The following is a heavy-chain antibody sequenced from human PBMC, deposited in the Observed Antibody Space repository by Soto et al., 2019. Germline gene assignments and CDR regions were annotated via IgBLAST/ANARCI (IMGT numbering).Heavy chain of an antibody. V-gene: IGHV4-39*01. D-gene: IGHD3-3*01. Sequence: QVVLQESGPGLVRPSEALSLICGVSGGSIGSSAYYWGCVRQSPGRGLEWIGSIYYSGDTYEDPSRKSRFTMSLDKCKNQFSLKLTSMPAADTAVYYCVASSTYVFYDEAYFEYRGQGTVVTVSS. CDR3: VASSTYVFYDEAYFEY. CDR1: GGSIGSSAYY. CDR2: IYYSGDT. J-gene: IGHJ4*02.